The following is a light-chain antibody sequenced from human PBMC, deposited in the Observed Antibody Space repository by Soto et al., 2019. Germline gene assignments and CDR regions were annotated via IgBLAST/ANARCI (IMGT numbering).Light chain of an antibody. CDR1: QSISNH. CDR2: AAS. J-gene: IGKJ1*01. Sequence: DIKMTQSPTSLSACVEDMVIITCRASQSISNHLNWYQQKPGKAPKLLIFAASSLQSGVPSRFSGSRSGPDFTLTISSLQPEDFATYYCQQSYSRPPTFGQGTKVDI. CDR3: QQSYSRPPT. V-gene: IGKV1-39*01.